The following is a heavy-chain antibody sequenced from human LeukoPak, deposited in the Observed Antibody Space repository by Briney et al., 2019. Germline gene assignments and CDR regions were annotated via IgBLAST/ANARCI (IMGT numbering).Heavy chain of an antibody. J-gene: IGHJ6*03. CDR2: IYTSGST. CDR3: ARDVMLPPYYYYYMDV. CDR1: GGSISSGSYY. D-gene: IGHD2-15*01. Sequence: SETLSLTCTVSGGSISSGSYYWSWIRQPAGKGLEWIGRIYTSGSTNYNPSLKSRVTISVDTSKNQFSLKLSSVTAADTAVYYCARDVMLPPYYYYYMDVWGKGTTVTVSS. V-gene: IGHV4-61*02.